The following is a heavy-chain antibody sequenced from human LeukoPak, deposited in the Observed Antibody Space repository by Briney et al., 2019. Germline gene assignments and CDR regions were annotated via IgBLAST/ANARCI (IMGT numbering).Heavy chain of an antibody. CDR2: IEHTGST. V-gene: IGHV4-4*02. CDR3: ARVGAWDSSGYYHGDYAMDV. J-gene: IGHJ6*02. D-gene: IGHD3-22*01. CDR1: GGSITTRNW. Sequence: PSETLSLTCAVSGGSITTRNWWSWVRQAPGKGGEGIGGIEHTGSTNYNPSLKSRVTILVDKSKNQFSLKLNSVTAADTAVYYCARVGAWDSSGYYHGDYAMDVWGQGTTVTVSS.